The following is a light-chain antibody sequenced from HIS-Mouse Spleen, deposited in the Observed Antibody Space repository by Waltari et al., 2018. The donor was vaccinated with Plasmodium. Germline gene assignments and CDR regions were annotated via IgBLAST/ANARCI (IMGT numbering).Light chain of an antibody. CDR1: QSFSSSY. V-gene: IGKV3-20*01. CDR3: QQYGSSSWT. CDR2: GAS. Sequence: EIVLTQSPGTLSLSPGERATLSCRASQSFSSSYLAWYQQKPGQAPRLLIYGASSRATGIPDRFSGSGSGTDCTLAISRLEPEDFAVYYCQQYGSSSWTFGQGTKVEIK. J-gene: IGKJ1*01.